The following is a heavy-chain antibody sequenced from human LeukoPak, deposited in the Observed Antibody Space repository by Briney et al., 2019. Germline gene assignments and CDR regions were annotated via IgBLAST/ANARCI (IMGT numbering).Heavy chain of an antibody. CDR3: ARGGYSYGYYGMDV. Sequence: SETLSLTCTVSGGSISSSSYYWGWIRQPPGKGLEWLGSIYYSGSTYYNPSLKSRVTISVDTSKNQFSLKLSSVTAADTAVYYCARGGYSYGYYGMDVWGQGTTVTVSS. CDR1: GGSISSSSYY. CDR2: IYYSGST. J-gene: IGHJ6*02. D-gene: IGHD5-18*01. V-gene: IGHV4-39*01.